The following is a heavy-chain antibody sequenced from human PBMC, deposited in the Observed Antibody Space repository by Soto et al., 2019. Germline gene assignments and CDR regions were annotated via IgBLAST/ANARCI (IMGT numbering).Heavy chain of an antibody. CDR1: GYTFTGYY. CDR3: ARDSKGSIARNEAFDI. J-gene: IGHJ3*02. CDR2: IKPNSGGT. D-gene: IGHD1-1*01. Sequence: ASVKVSCKASGYTFTGYYMHWVRQAPGQGLEWMGWIKPNSGGTNYAQKFQGWVTMTRDTSISTAYMELSRLRSDDTAVYYCARDSKGSIARNEAFDIWGQGTMVTAS. V-gene: IGHV1-2*04.